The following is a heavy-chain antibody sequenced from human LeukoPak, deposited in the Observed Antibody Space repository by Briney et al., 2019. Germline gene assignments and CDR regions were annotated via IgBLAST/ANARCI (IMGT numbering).Heavy chain of an antibody. V-gene: IGHV3-53*01. D-gene: IGHD3-10*01. J-gene: IGHJ4*02. CDR2: IYTGGSA. CDR1: GFIVSSNY. Sequence: PGGSLRLSCAASGFIVSSNYMSWVRQAPGKGLEWVSVIYTGGSAYYADSVKGRFTISRDNSKNTLYLQMNSIRVEDTALYYCTSRTYSGQFDYWGQGTLVTVSS. CDR3: TSRTYSGQFDY.